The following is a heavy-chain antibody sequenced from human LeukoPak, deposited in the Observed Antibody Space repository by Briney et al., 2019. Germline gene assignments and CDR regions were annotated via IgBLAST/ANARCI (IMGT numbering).Heavy chain of an antibody. CDR1: GGSFSGYY. V-gene: IGHV4-34*01. Sequence: SETLSLTCAVYGGSFSGYYWSWIRQPPGKGLEWIGEINHSGSTNYNPSLKGRVTISVDTSKNQFSLKLSSVTAADTAVYYCARGTPELDYWGQGTLVTVSS. CDR3: ARGTPELDY. J-gene: IGHJ4*02. CDR2: INHSGST.